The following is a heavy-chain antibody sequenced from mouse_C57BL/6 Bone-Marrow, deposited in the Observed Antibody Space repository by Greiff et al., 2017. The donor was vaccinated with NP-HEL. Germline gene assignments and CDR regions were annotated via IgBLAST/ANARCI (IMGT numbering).Heavy chain of an antibody. D-gene: IGHD2-5*01. Sequence: EVKLVESGGGLVQPKGSLKLSCAASGFSFNTYAMNWVRQAPGKGLEWVARIRSKSNNYATYYADSVKDRFTISRDDSESMLYLQMNNLKTEVTAMYYCVSSYYSNYVWFAYWGQGTLVTVSA. CDR3: VSSYYSNYVWFAY. CDR2: IRSKSNNYAT. J-gene: IGHJ3*01. CDR1: GFSFNTYA. V-gene: IGHV10-1*01.